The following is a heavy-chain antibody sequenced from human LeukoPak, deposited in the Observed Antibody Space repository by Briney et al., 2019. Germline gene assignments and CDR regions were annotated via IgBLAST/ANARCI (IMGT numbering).Heavy chain of an antibody. Sequence: PGGSLRLSCAASGFTFSNARMSWVRQAPGKGLEWVGRIKSKTDGGTTDYAAPVKGRFTISRDDSKNTLYLQMNSLKTEDTAVYYCTADYDSSGYGCFDYWGQGTLVTVSS. V-gene: IGHV3-15*01. J-gene: IGHJ4*02. CDR1: GFTFSNAR. CDR2: IKSKTDGGTT. CDR3: TADYDSSGYGCFDY. D-gene: IGHD3-22*01.